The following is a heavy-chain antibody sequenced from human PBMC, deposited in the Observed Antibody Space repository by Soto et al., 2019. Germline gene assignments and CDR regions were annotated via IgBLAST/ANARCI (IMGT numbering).Heavy chain of an antibody. J-gene: IGHJ4*02. D-gene: IGHD6-6*01. Sequence: QVQLQESGPGLVKPSQTLSLTCTVSGGSISSGGYYWSWIRQHPGKGLEWIGYIYYSGSTYYNPSLKIRVTISVDTSKHQFSLKLSSVTAADTAVYYCARDRSSSSGLLSDYWGQGTLVTVSS. CDR2: IYYSGST. V-gene: IGHV4-31*03. CDR1: GGSISSGGYY. CDR3: ARDRSSSSGLLSDY.